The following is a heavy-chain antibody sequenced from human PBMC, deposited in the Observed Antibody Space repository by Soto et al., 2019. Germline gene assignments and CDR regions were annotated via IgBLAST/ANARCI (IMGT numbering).Heavy chain of an antibody. CDR1: GYSFTSYW. CDR3: ARHITVTTLYYYGMDV. J-gene: IGHJ6*02. V-gene: IGHV5-10-1*01. CDR2: IDPSDSYT. Sequence: PGESLKISCKGSGYSFTSYWISWVRQMPGKGLEWMGRIDPSDSYTNYSPSFQGHVTISADKSISTAYLQWSSLKASDTAMYYCARHITVTTLYYYGMDVWGQGTTVTVSS. D-gene: IGHD4-17*01.